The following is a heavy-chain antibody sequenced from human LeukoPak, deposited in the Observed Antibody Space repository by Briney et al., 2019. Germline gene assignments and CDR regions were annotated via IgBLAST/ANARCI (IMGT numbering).Heavy chain of an antibody. CDR3: ARRYSSSWSGFDP. CDR1: GFIFSNYC. V-gene: IGHV3-7*01. D-gene: IGHD6-6*01. CDR2: IKHDGSDK. Sequence: PGGSLRLSCAASGFIFSNYCMTWVRQAPGKGLEWVANIKHDGSDKYYVDSVKGRFTISRDNAKSSLYLQMNSLRVEDTAVYYCARRYSSSWSGFDPWGQGTLVTVSS. J-gene: IGHJ5*02.